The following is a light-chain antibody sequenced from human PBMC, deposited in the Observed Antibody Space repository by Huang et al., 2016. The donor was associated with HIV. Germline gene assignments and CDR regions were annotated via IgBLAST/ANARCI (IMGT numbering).Light chain of an antibody. Sequence: IQLTQSPSSLSALVGDRVTITCRASQGISSYLAWYQQKSGRAPKLLNSTTSTLQSGVPSRFSGSGSGTDFTLTISSLQPEDFATYFCQQFNSYPYTFGQGTKLDIK. J-gene: IGKJ2*01. CDR1: QGISSY. V-gene: IGKV1-9*01. CDR2: TTS. CDR3: QQFNSYPYT.